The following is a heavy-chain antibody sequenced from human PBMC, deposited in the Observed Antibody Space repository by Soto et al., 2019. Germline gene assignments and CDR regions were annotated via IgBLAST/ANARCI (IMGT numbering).Heavy chain of an antibody. CDR3: ARHDREWLRPFDY. J-gene: IGHJ4*02. V-gene: IGHV4-59*08. D-gene: IGHD5-12*01. CDR2: IYYSGST. CDR1: GGSISSYY. Sequence: PSETLSLTCTVSGGSISSYYWSWIRQPPGKGLEWIGYIYYSGSTNYNPSLKSRVTISVDTSKNQFSLKLSSVTAADTAVYYCARHDREWLRPFDYWGQGTLVTVSS.